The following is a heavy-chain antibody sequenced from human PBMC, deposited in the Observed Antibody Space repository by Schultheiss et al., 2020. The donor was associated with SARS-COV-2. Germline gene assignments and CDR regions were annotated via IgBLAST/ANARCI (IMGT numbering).Heavy chain of an antibody. V-gene: IGHV5-51*01. CDR1: GYSFTSYW. J-gene: IGHJ6*02. CDR3: ARHVNRYDILTGYHAPDYYYYGIDV. CDR2: IYPGDSDT. D-gene: IGHD3-9*01. Sequence: GESLKISCKGSGYSFTSYWIGWVRQMPGKGLEWMGIIYPGDSDTRYSPSFQGQVTISADKSISTAYLQWSSLKASDTAMYYCARHVNRYDILTGYHAPDYYYYGIDVWGQGNTVTVAS.